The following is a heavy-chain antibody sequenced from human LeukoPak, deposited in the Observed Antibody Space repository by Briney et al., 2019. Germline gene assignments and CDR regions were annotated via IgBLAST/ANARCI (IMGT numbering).Heavy chain of an antibody. V-gene: IGHV3-15*01. D-gene: IGHD3-22*01. CDR1: GFTFSSYR. Sequence: GGSLRLSCAASGFTFSSYRMNWVRQARGKGLEWVGRMRSKTDGGTTHDAAPVKGRFTISRDDSKNTLYLQMNSLKTEDTAVYYCTAAAMVSDSSGYYYNHFDYWGQGTLVTVSS. CDR3: TAAAMVSDSSGYYYNHFDY. J-gene: IGHJ4*02. CDR2: MRSKTDGGTT.